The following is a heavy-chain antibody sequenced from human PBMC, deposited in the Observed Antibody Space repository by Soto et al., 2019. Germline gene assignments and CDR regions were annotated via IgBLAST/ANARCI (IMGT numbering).Heavy chain of an antibody. V-gene: IGHV3-21*04. D-gene: IGHD3-3*01. Sequence: GGSLRLSCAASGFTFSSYSMNWVRQAPGKGLEWVSSISSSSSYIYYADSVKGRFTISRDNAKNSLYLQMNSLRAEDTAVYYCAKKGGFWSGYPNDYWGQGTLVTVSS. CDR2: ISSSSSYI. J-gene: IGHJ4*02. CDR1: GFTFSSYS. CDR3: AKKGGFWSGYPNDY.